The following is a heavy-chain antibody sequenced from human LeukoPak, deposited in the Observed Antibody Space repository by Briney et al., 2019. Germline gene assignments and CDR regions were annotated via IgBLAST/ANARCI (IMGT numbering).Heavy chain of an antibody. V-gene: IGHV4-59*08. Sequence: SETLSLTCTVSGGSISSYYWSWIRQPPGKGLEWIGYIYYSGSTNYNPSLKSRVTISVDTSKNQFSLKLNSVTAADTAVYYCARLPTTVVSRPYYYYGMDVWGQGTTVTVSS. CDR3: ARLPTTVVSRPYYYYGMDV. D-gene: IGHD4-23*01. CDR2: IYYSGST. J-gene: IGHJ6*02. CDR1: GGSISSYY.